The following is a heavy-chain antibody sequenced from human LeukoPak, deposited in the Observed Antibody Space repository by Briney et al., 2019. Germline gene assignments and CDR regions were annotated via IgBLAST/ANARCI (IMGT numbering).Heavy chain of an antibody. D-gene: IGHD3-22*01. CDR3: ARVLLSSGYST. V-gene: IGHV4-59*01. Sequence: SETLSLTCSVSGASISGYYYNWIRQPPGKGLEWIRYVYYSGITNYNPSLKSRVTMSVDTSKNQFSLKLSSVSAADTAVYYCARVLLSSGYSTWGQGTLVTVSS. CDR1: GASISGYY. CDR2: VYYSGIT. J-gene: IGHJ5*02.